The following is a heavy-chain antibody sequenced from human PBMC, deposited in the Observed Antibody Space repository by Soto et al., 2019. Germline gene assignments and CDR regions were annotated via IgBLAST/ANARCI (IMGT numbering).Heavy chain of an antibody. J-gene: IGHJ4*02. CDR1: GFTFSTHA. CDR2: VSFDGSNK. D-gene: IGHD1-20*01. Sequence: GGSLRLSCAASGFTFSTHAMHWVRQAPGKGLECVAIVSFDGSNKYYADSVKGRFTISRDNSKNTLYLQMSGPTPEDTAVYYCARDQTGITTTGGGRIDHWGQGTLVTVSS. V-gene: IGHV3-30-3*01. CDR3: ARDQTGITTTGGGRIDH.